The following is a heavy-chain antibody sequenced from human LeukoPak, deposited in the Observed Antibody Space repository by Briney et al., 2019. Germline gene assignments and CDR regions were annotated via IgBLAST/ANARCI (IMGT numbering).Heavy chain of an antibody. CDR2: IIPIFGTA. Sequence: ASVKVSCKASGGTFSSYAISWVRQAPGRGLEWVGGIIPIFGTANYAQKFQGRVTITADESTSTAYMELSSLRSEDTAVYYCARGQYGDYRDWFDPWGQGTLVTVSS. CDR1: GGTFSSYA. J-gene: IGHJ5*02. CDR3: ARGQYGDYRDWFDP. D-gene: IGHD4-17*01. V-gene: IGHV1-69*13.